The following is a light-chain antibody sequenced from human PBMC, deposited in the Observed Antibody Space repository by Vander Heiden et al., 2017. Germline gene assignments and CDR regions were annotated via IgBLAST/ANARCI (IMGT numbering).Light chain of an antibody. V-gene: IGKV3-11*01. CDR2: DAS. CDR1: QSVSSY. J-gene: IGKJ4*01. CDR3: QQRTNWPLS. Sequence: DIALTQSPATLSLSPGERATLSCRASQSVSSYLAWYQQKPGQAPKLLLYDASKRATGIPARFSGSGSGTDFTLTISSLEPEDFAVYYCQQRTNWPLSFGGGTKVEI.